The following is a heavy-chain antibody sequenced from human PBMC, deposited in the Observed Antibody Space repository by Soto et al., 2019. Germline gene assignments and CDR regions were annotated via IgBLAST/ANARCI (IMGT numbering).Heavy chain of an antibody. V-gene: IGHV3-11*01. CDR1: GFTFSDYY. Sequence: QVQLVESGGGLVKPGGSLRLSCAASGFTFSDYYMSWIRQAPGKGPEWVSYISSSGSTIYYADSVKGRFTISRDNAKNSLYLQMNSLRAEDTAVYYCARDSVWGYCSSTSCYGFDPWGQGTLVTVSS. CDR2: ISSSGSTI. CDR3: ARDSVWGYCSSTSCYGFDP. D-gene: IGHD2-2*01. J-gene: IGHJ5*02.